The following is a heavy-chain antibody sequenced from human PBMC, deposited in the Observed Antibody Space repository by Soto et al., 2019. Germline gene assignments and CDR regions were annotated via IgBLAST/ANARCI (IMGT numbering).Heavy chain of an antibody. D-gene: IGHD1-1*01. V-gene: IGHV1-2*04. CDR1: GYTFTGYY. Sequence: ASVKVSCKASGYTFTGYYMHWVRQAPGQGLEWMGWINPNSGGTNYAQKFQGWVTMTRDTSISTAYMELSRLRSDDTAVYYCARDGGPGTHRYYYYYYYMDVWGKGTTVTVSS. CDR2: INPNSGGT. J-gene: IGHJ6*03. CDR3: ARDGGPGTHRYYYYYYYMDV.